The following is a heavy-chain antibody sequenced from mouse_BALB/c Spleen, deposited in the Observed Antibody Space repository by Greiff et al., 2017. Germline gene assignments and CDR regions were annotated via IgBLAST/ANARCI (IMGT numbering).Heavy chain of an antibody. CDR1: GFTFSSYT. Sequence: EVKLMESGGGLVKPGGSLKLSCAASGFTFSSYTMSWVRQTPEKRLEWVATISSGGSYTYYPDSVKGRFTISRDNAKNTLYLQMSSLKSEDTAMYYCTRDGTTALDYWGQGTTLTVSA. D-gene: IGHD1-2*01. CDR3: TRDGTTALDY. V-gene: IGHV5-6-4*01. J-gene: IGHJ2*01. CDR2: ISSGGSYT.